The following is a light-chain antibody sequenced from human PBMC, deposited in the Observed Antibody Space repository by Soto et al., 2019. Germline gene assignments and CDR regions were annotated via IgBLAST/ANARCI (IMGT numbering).Light chain of an antibody. CDR3: SSSLGGPTWV. V-gene: IGLV2-23*02. Sequence: QSALTQPASVSGSPGQWITISCTGSSSDVGSYDRVSWYQQYPGKAPTLMIYDVNKRPSGISNRFSGSKSGNTASLTISGLQAEDEDHYYCSSSLGGPTWVFGGGTKLTVL. CDR1: SSDVGSYDR. CDR2: DVN. J-gene: IGLJ3*02.